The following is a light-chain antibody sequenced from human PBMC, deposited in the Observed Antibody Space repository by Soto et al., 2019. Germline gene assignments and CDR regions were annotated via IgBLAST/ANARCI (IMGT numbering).Light chain of an antibody. Sequence: QSALTQPASVSGSPGQSIAISCTGTFSDFGGYDYVSWYQQHPDKAPKLMIYEVTKRPSGVSNRFSGSKSGNTASLTISGLQPEDEADYYCSSHTSGSTRVFGSGTKVTVL. V-gene: IGLV2-14*01. CDR1: FSDFGGYDY. CDR2: EVT. J-gene: IGLJ1*01. CDR3: SSHTSGSTRV.